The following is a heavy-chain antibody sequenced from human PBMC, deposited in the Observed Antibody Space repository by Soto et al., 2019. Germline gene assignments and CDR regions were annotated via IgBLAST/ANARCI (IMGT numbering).Heavy chain of an antibody. Sequence: QVQLVESGGGVVQPGRSLRLSCAASGFTFSSYAMHWVRQAPGKGLEWVAVISYDGSNKYYADSVKGRFTISRDNSNNPLYRQMNSLRAEDTAVYSCAREGNYYGSGSYYNCFNYWGQGTLVTVSS. J-gene: IGHJ4*02. D-gene: IGHD3-10*01. V-gene: IGHV3-30-3*01. CDR3: AREGNYYGSGSYYNCFNY. CDR1: GFTFSSYA. CDR2: ISYDGSNK.